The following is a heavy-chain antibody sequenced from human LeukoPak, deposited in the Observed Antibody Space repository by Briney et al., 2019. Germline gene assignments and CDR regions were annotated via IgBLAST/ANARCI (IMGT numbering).Heavy chain of an antibody. CDR2: ISTKGGST. V-gene: IGHV3-64*02. J-gene: IGHJ4*02. Sequence: GGSLRLSCAASGFTFLRYALHCFRQAPGNGLESISSISTKGGSTYYADSVKGRLTICRDNSKNALFLQLGSLRAEDMAVYYCAVAYGGYDWEGGFDYWGQGTLVTVSS. CDR3: AVAYGGYDWEGGFDY. D-gene: IGHD5-12*01. CDR1: GFTFLRYA.